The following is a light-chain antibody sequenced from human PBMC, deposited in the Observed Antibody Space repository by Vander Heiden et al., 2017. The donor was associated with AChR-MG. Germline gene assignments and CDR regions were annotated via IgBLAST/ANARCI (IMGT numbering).Light chain of an antibody. CDR2: EVN. Sequence: QSALAQPASVSGSPGQSITISCTGTSRDVGKYNLVPWNHQHTGKAPKVMIYEVNMRPSGVSSRFSGSKSANTSSLTISALQAEDDADYYVCSYASRSTVLFGGGTKLIVL. V-gene: IGLV2-23*02. CDR3: CSYASRSTVL. J-gene: IGLJ2*01. CDR1: SRDVGKYNL.